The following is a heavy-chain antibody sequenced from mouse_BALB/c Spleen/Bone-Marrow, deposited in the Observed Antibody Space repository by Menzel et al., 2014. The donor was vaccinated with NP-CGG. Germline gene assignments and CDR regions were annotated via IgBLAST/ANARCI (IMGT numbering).Heavy chain of an antibody. CDR3: ARGNPLYAMDY. CDR1: GYTFTSYW. CDR2: INPSTGYT. D-gene: IGHD2-1*01. V-gene: IGHV1-7*01. J-gene: IGHJ4*01. Sequence: VKLQESGAELAKPGASVKMSCKASGYTFTSYWMHWVKQRPGQGLEWIGYINPSTGYTDYNQKFNDKATLTADKSSSTAYMQLSNLTSKDSAVYYCARGNPLYAMDYWGQGTSVTVSS.